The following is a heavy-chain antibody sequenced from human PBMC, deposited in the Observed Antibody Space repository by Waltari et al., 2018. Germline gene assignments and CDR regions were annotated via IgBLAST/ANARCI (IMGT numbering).Heavy chain of an antibody. J-gene: IGHJ4*02. CDR1: GFTFSSYA. V-gene: IGHV3-30*07. Sequence: QVQLVESGGGVVQPGRSLRLSCAASGFTFSSYAMHWVRQAPGKGLEWVAVISYDGSNKYYADSVNGRFTISRDNSKNTLYLQMNSLRAEDTAVYYCARRLPYYYDSSGYYYDYWGQGTLVTVSS. CDR3: ARRLPYYYDSSGYYYDY. CDR2: ISYDGSNK. D-gene: IGHD3-22*01.